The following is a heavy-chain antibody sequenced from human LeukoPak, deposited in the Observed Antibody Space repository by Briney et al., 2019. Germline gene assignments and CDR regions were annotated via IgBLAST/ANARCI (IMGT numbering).Heavy chain of an antibody. CDR2: INHSGST. J-gene: IGHJ5*02. V-gene: IGHV4-34*01. D-gene: IGHD3-3*01. CDR3: ARHYAYYDFWSGYYTGENWFDP. CDR1: GGSFSGYY. Sequence: PSETLSLTCAVYGGSFSGYYWSWIRQPPGKGLEWIGEINHSGSTYYNPSLKSRVTISVDTSKNQFSLKLSSVTAADTAVYYCARHYAYYDFWSGYYTGENWFDPWGQGTLVTVSS.